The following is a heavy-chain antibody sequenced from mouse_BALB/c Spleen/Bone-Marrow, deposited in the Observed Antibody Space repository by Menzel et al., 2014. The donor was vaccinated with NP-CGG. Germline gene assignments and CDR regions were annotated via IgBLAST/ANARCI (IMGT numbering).Heavy chain of an antibody. Sequence: QVQLKDSGAELVKPGASVKLSCKTSGYTFTSYWIQWVKQRPGQGLGWIGEIFPGTGTTYYNEKFKGKATLTIDTSSSTAYIQLSSLTSEASAVYFCASRDSSGYVPDYWGQGTTLTVSS. D-gene: IGHD3-2*01. CDR1: GYTFTSYW. CDR3: ASRDSSGYVPDY. V-gene: IGHV1S132*01. CDR2: IFPGTGTT. J-gene: IGHJ2*01.